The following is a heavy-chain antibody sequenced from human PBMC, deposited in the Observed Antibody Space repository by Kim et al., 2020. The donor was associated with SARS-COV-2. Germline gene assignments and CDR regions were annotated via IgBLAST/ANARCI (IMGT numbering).Heavy chain of an antibody. J-gene: IGHJ5*02. CDR2: ISHTGNI. Sequence: SETLSLTCTVSGGSIASYYWSWVRQPPGKGLEWIGYISHTGNIHYNPSLRSRATMSMDTSKNQFSLKLRSVTAADTAIYYCARDGVPYCTDGVCYQDWFDPWGQGTLVTVSS. D-gene: IGHD2-8*01. CDR1: GGSIASYY. CDR3: ARDGVPYCTDGVCYQDWFDP. V-gene: IGHV4-59*01.